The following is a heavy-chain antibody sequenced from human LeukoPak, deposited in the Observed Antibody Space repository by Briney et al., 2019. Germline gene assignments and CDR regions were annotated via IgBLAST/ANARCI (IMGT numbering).Heavy chain of an antibody. CDR1: GFTFSSYA. V-gene: IGHV3-30*04. CDR2: ISYDGTNK. J-gene: IGHJ4*02. CDR3: ARDLGSSGYEGFDY. D-gene: IGHD3-22*01. Sequence: PRRSLRLSCAASGFTFSSYAMHWVRQAPGKGLEWVAVISYDGTNKYYADSVKGRFTISRDHSKNTVYLQMNSLRAEDTAVYYCARDLGSSGYEGFDYWGQGTLVTVSS.